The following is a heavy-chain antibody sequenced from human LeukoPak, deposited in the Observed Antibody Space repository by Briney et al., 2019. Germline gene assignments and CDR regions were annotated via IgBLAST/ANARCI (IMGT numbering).Heavy chain of an antibody. CDR3: ARVLYYYDSSGYSHFDY. Sequence: ASVKVSCKASGYTFTVYYMHWVRQAPGQGLEWMGWINPNSVGTKYAQKFQGRVTITRDTSISTASMALSRLRSDDTAVYYCARVLYYYDSSGYSHFDYWGQGTLVTVSS. J-gene: IGHJ4*02. CDR1: GYTFTVYY. D-gene: IGHD3-22*01. V-gene: IGHV1-2*02. CDR2: INPNSVGT.